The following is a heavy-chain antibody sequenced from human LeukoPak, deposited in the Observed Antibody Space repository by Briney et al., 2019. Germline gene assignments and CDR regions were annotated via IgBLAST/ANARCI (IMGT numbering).Heavy chain of an antibody. J-gene: IGHJ1*01. D-gene: IGHD5-24*01. CDR3: ARRDGYNWGYFQH. CDR2: IYYSGST. V-gene: IGHV4-61*05. CDR1: GDSISSSRHS. Sequence: AETLSLTCTVSGDSISSSRHSWGWIRQPPGKGLEWIGYIYYSGSTNYNPSLKSRVTISVDTSKNQFSLKLSSVTAADTAVYYCARRDGYNWGYFQHWGQGTLVTASS.